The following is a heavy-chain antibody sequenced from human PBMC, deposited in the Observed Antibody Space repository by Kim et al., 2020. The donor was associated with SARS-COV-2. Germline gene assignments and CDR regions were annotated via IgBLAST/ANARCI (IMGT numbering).Heavy chain of an antibody. CDR3: ARRRIVGDPPDY. Sequence: GGSLRLSCAASGFTFSSYSMNWVRQAPGKGLEWVSSISSSSSYIYYADSVKGRFTISRDNAKNSLYLQMNSLRAEDTAVYYCARRRIVGDPPDYWGQGTLVTVSS. J-gene: IGHJ4*02. V-gene: IGHV3-21*01. D-gene: IGHD1-26*01. CDR1: GFTFSSYS. CDR2: ISSSSSYI.